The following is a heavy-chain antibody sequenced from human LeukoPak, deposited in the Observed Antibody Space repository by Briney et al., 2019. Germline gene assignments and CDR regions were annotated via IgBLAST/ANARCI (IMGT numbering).Heavy chain of an antibody. Sequence: ASVKVSCKASGGTFSSYAISWVRQAPGQGLEWMGGIIPIFGTANYAQKFQGRVTITADESTSTAYMELSSLRSEDTAVYYCARELWDCSSTSCYTPTLWYWGQGTLVTVSS. J-gene: IGHJ4*02. D-gene: IGHD2-2*02. CDR1: GGTFSSYA. CDR3: ARELWDCSSTSCYTPTLWY. V-gene: IGHV1-69*01. CDR2: IIPIFGTA.